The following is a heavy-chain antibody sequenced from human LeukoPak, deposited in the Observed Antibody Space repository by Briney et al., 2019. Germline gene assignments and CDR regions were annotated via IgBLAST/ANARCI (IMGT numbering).Heavy chain of an antibody. J-gene: IGHJ5*02. CDR1: GGSISSYY. D-gene: IGHD2-15*01. Sequence: SETLSLTCTVSGGSISSYYWSWIRQPPGKGLEWIGYIYYSGSTNYNPSLKSRVTISVDTSKNQFSLKLSSVTAADTAVYYCARDIVVVVAATLFDPWGQGTLVTVSS. V-gene: IGHV4-59*12. CDR3: ARDIVVVVAATLFDP. CDR2: IYYSGST.